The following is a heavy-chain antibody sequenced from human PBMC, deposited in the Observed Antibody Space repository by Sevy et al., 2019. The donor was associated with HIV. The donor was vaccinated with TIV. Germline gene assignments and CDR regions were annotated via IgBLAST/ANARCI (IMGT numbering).Heavy chain of an antibody. D-gene: IGHD3-16*01. CDR2: IKQDDSEK. V-gene: IGHV3-7*01. CDR1: GFRFTDYW. Sequence: GGSLRLSCAASGFRFTDYWMSWVRQTPGKGLEWVATIKQDDSEKYYVDSVKGRFVISRDNGKTSVSLQMNGLRVEDTALYYCAREVGGFNWRPYYFDSWGQGTLVTVSS. CDR3: AREVGGFNWRPYYFDS. J-gene: IGHJ4*02.